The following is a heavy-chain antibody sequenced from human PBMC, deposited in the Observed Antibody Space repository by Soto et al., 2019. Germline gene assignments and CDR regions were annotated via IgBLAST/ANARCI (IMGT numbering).Heavy chain of an antibody. D-gene: IGHD2-2*01. Sequence: QITLKESGPTLVKPTQTLTLTCTFSGFSLSADGVGVGWIRQPPGKALEWLALIYWDDDKRYRPSLKSRLTSTADPSQYTVVITTSNINPVDTATYYCAHAYGGTSWPNDAFDVWGQGTVVTVSS. CDR2: IYWDDDK. CDR3: AHAYGGTSWPNDAFDV. V-gene: IGHV2-5*02. J-gene: IGHJ3*01. CDR1: GFSLSADGVG.